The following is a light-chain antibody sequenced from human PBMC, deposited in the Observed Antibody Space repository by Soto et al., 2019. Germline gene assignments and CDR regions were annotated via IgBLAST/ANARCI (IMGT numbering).Light chain of an antibody. Sequence: DIPMTQSPSSLSASVGDRVTITCRASQSISTYLNWYQQKPGKAPKFLIHAASSLQSGVPSRFSGSGSGTDFTLTISSLQFEDFATYYCQQSYTTPPTFGQGTRLEIK. CDR1: QSISTY. CDR3: QQSYTTPPT. V-gene: IGKV1-39*01. J-gene: IGKJ5*01. CDR2: AAS.